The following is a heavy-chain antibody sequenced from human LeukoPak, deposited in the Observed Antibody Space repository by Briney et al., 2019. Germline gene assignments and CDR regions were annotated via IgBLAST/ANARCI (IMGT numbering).Heavy chain of an antibody. V-gene: IGHV1-69*13. D-gene: IGHD1-14*01. CDR2: IIPIFGTA. CDR1: GYTFTGYY. CDR3: ASWRAPNRYYYYYMDV. J-gene: IGHJ6*03. Sequence: GASVKVSCKASGYTFTGYYMHWVRQAPGQGLEWMGGIIPIFGTANYAQKFQGRVTITADESTSTAYMELSSLRSEDTAVYYCASWRAPNRYYYYYMDVWGKGTTVTVSS.